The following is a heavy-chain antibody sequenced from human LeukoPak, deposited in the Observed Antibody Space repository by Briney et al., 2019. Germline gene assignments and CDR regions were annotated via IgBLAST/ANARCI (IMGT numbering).Heavy chain of an antibody. CDR1: GFTVSSNY. CDR3: ARASYCGGGSCYYFDY. J-gene: IGHJ4*02. D-gene: IGHD2-15*01. V-gene: IGHV4-59*02. CDR2: IYYSGST. Sequence: PGGSLRLSCAASGFTVSSNYMSWIRQPPGKGLEWIGYIYYSGSTNYNPSLKNRVTISVDTSKNQFSLKLSSVTTADTAVYYCARASYCGGGSCYYFDYWGQGTLVTVSS.